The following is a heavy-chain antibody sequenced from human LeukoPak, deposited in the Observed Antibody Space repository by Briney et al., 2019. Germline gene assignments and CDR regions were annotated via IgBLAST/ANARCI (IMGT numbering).Heavy chain of an antibody. Sequence: SETLSLTRSVSGDSISSYSWNWIRQPPGKGLEWIGYIDYSGSTNYNASLKSRDTISVDTSKNQFSLKLSSVTAADTAVYYCARVFSSSWYTNWFDPWGQGALVTVSS. CDR2: IDYSGST. CDR1: GDSISSYS. J-gene: IGHJ5*02. V-gene: IGHV4-59*01. CDR3: ARVFSSSWYTNWFDP. D-gene: IGHD6-13*01.